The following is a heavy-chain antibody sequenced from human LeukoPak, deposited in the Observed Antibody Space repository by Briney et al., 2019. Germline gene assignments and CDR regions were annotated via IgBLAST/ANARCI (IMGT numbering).Heavy chain of an antibody. Sequence: GGSLRLSCAASGFILSNYGMHWVRQAPGKGLEWVAVIWYDENNKYYTDSVKGRFTISRDNSKNTLYLQMNSLRAEDTAVYYCAREWGYGDPFGFFDYWGQGTQVTVSS. D-gene: IGHD4-17*01. J-gene: IGHJ4*02. CDR1: GFILSNYG. CDR3: AREWGYGDPFGFFDY. V-gene: IGHV3-33*01. CDR2: IWYDENNK.